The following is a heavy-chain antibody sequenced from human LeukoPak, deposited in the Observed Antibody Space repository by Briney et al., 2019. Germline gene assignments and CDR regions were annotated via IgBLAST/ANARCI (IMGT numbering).Heavy chain of an antibody. CDR3: AKVGLVVVVAATLGAFDI. V-gene: IGHV3-23*01. D-gene: IGHD2-15*01. Sequence: GGSLRLSCAASGFTFSSYAMSWVRQAPGKGLEWVSAISGSGGSTYYADSVKGRFTISRDNSKNPLYLQMNSLRAEDTAVYYCAKVGLVVVVAATLGAFDIWGQGTMVTVSS. J-gene: IGHJ3*02. CDR1: GFTFSSYA. CDR2: ISGSGGST.